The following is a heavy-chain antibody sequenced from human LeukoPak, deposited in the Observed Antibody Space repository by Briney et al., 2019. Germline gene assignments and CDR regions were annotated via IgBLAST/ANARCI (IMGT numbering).Heavy chain of an antibody. D-gene: IGHD6-13*01. CDR3: ARDEAGAIAAAGTSWFDP. V-gene: IGHV4-31*03. Sequence: SETLSLTCTVSGGSISSGGYYWSWIRQHPGKGLEWIGYIYYSGSTYYNPSLKSRVTISVDTSKNQFSLKLSSVTAADTAGCYCARDEAGAIAAAGTSWFDPWGQGTLVTVSS. J-gene: IGHJ5*02. CDR1: GGSISSGGYY. CDR2: IYYSGST.